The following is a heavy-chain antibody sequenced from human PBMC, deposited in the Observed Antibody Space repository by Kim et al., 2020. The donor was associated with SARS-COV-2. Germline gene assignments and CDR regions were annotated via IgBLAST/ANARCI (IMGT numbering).Heavy chain of an antibody. V-gene: IGHV4-39*01. D-gene: IGHD2-15*01. J-gene: IGHJ5*02. Sequence: SETLSLTCTVSGGSISSSSYYWGWIRQPPGKGLEWIGSIYYSGSTYYNPSLKSRVTISVDTSKNQFSLKLSSVTAADTAVYYCARQGVGVVVAATRWFDPWGQGTLVTVSS. CDR3: ARQGVGVVVAATRWFDP. CDR1: GGSISSSSYY. CDR2: IYYSGST.